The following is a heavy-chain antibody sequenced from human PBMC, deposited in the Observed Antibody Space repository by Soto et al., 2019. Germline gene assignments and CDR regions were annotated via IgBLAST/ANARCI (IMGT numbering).Heavy chain of an antibody. CDR2: ISYDGSNK. CDR1: GFTFSSYG. J-gene: IGHJ6*03. D-gene: IGHD2-2*01. V-gene: IGHV3-30*18. CDR3: AKPTPEIYRIPAAMSPGFPEGCMDV. Sequence: GGSLRLSCAASGFTFSSYGMHWVRQAPGKGLEWVAVISYDGSNKYYADSVKGRFTISRDNSKNTLYLQMNSLRAEDTAVYYCAKPTPEIYRIPAAMSPGFPEGCMDVWGKGTTVTVSS.